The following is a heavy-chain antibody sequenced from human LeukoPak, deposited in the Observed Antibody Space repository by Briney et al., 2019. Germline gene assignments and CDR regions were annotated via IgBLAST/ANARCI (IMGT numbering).Heavy chain of an antibody. Sequence: GGSLRLSCAASGFTFSSYSMDWVRQAPGKGLEWVSSISSSSSYIYYADSVKGRFTISRDNAKNSLYLQMNSLRAEDTAVYYCAREGDHDAFDIWGQGTMVTVSS. J-gene: IGHJ3*02. CDR3: AREGDHDAFDI. V-gene: IGHV3-21*01. CDR2: ISSSSSYI. CDR1: GFTFSSYS. D-gene: IGHD2-21*02.